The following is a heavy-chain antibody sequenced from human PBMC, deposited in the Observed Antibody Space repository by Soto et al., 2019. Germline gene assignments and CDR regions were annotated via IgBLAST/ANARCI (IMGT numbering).Heavy chain of an antibody. V-gene: IGHV3-23*01. CDR3: AKDPITMIVVVLDV. CDR1: GFTFSSYG. CDR2: ISGSGDTT. D-gene: IGHD3-22*01. Sequence: GGSLRLSCAASGFTFSSYGMHWVRQAPGKGLEWVSTISGSGDTTYYADSVKGRFTISRDNSKNTLYLQMNSLRAEDTAVYYCAKDPITMIVVVLDVWGQGTTVTVSS. J-gene: IGHJ6*02.